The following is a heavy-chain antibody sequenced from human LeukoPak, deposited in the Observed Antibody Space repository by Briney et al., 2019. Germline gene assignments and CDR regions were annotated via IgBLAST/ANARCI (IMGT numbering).Heavy chain of an antibody. CDR2: ISGSGGST. CDR1: GFTFSSYA. CDR3: AKDPLRGWGYCSSTSCYSFDY. D-gene: IGHD2-2*01. J-gene: IGHJ4*02. V-gene: IGHV3-23*01. Sequence: GGSLRLSCAASGFTFSSYAMSWVRQAPGKGLEWVSAISGSGGSTYYADSVKGRFTISRDNSKNTLYLQMNSLRAEDTAVYYCAKDPLRGWGYCSSTSCYSFDYWGQGTLVTVSS.